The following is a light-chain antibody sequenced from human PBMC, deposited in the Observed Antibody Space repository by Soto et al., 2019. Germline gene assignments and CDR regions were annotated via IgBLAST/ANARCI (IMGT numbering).Light chain of an antibody. CDR3: QQYNNWRKLT. J-gene: IGKJ4*01. V-gene: IGKV3-15*01. Sequence: EIVMTQSPATLSVSPGERATLSCRASQSVSSNLAWYQQKPGQAPRLLIYGASTRATGIPARFSGSGSGAAFTLTTSSLQAEDVAVDYCQQYNNWRKLTFGGGTKVEIK. CDR1: QSVSSN. CDR2: GAS.